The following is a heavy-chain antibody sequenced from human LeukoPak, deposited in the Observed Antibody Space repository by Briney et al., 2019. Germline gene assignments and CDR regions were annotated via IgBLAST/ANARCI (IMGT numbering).Heavy chain of an antibody. CDR1: GFTVSSNY. CDR3: ARKGNEQWPAAADY. D-gene: IGHD6-19*01. V-gene: IGHV3-53*01. J-gene: IGHJ4*02. CDR2: IYSGGST. Sequence: GGSLRLSCAASGFTVSSNYMSWVRQAPGKGLEWVSVIYSGGSTYYADSVKGRFTISRDNSKNTLYLQMNSLRAEDTAVYYCARKGNEQWPAAADYWGQGTLVTVSS.